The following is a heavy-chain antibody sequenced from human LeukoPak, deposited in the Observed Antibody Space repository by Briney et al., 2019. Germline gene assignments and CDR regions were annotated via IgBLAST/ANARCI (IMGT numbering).Heavy chain of an antibody. CDR1: GFTFSSYW. V-gene: IGHV3-53*01. Sequence: GGSLRLSCAASGFTFSSYWMSWVRQAPGKGLEWVSVIFPNGRTYHADSVKGRFTISRDTSKNVLLLQMNSLRADDTALYHCARTNTVYGDFDYWGQGVLVTVSS. J-gene: IGHJ4*02. CDR3: ARTNTVYGDFDY. CDR2: IFPNGRT. D-gene: IGHD5/OR15-5a*01.